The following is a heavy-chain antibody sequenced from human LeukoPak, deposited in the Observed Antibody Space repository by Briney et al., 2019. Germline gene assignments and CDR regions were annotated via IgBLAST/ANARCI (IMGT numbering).Heavy chain of an antibody. CDR3: ATANSSYYYYYMDV. Sequence: GGSLRLSCAASASTFSSYGMHWVRQAPGKGLEWVAFIRYDGSNKYYADSVKGRFTISRDNSKNTPYLQMNSLRAEDTAVYYCATANSSYYYYYMDVWGKGTTVTISS. CDR1: ASTFSSYG. CDR2: IRYDGSNK. V-gene: IGHV3-30*02. D-gene: IGHD4-11*01. J-gene: IGHJ6*03.